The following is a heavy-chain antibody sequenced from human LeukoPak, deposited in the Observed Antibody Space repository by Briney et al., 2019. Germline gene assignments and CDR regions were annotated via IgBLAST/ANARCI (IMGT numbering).Heavy chain of an antibody. CDR2: IIPILGIA. Sequence: SVKVSCKASGGTFSSYAISWVRQAPGQGLEWMGRIIPILGIANYAQKFQGRVTMTEDTSTDTAYMELSSLRSEDTAVYYCATNRLWFGESYDYWGQGTLVTVSS. D-gene: IGHD3-10*01. CDR1: GGTFSSYA. CDR3: ATNRLWFGESYDY. J-gene: IGHJ4*02. V-gene: IGHV1-69*04.